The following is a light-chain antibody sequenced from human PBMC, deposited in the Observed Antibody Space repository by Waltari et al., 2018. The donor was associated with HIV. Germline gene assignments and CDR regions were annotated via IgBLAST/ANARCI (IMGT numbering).Light chain of an antibody. CDR1: TSDVGSLNL. CDR2: EGI. J-gene: IGLJ3*02. Sequence: QSALTQPASVSGSPGHAIPISCPGSTSDVGSLNLVSWYQQHPGKAPKPMIYEGINRPSGVSNRFSGSKSGNTASLTISGLQAEDEADYYCCSYAGSSNWVFGGGTKVTVL. CDR3: CSYAGSSNWV. V-gene: IGLV2-23*01.